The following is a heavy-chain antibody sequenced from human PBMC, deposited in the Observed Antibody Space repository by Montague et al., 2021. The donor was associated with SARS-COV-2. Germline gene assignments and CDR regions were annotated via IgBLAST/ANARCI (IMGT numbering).Heavy chain of an antibody. CDR2: INHSGST. V-gene: IGHV4-34*01. D-gene: IGHD2-2*02. Sequence: SETLSLTCAVYGGSFSGYYWSWIRQPPGRGLEWTGEINHSGSTNYNPSLKSRVTISVDTSENQFSLKLSSVTAADTAVYYCASLTLGYCSSTSCYSDWFDPWGQGTLVTVSS. CDR3: ASLTLGYCSSTSCYSDWFDP. J-gene: IGHJ5*02. CDR1: GGSFSGYY.